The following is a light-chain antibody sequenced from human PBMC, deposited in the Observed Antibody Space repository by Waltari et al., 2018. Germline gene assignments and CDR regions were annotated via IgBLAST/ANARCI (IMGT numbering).Light chain of an antibody. V-gene: IGLV1-44*01. CDR2: SND. Sequence: QSVLTQAPSVSGTPGQRATISCSRTNYNIGRGPVNWYQQVPGMSPKLLIYSNDRRPSGVPDRFSGSKSGTSASLAISGLQSEDEADYYCATWDGRVNGVLFGGGTKVTVL. CDR3: ATWDGRVNGVL. J-gene: IGLJ2*01. CDR1: NYNIGRGP.